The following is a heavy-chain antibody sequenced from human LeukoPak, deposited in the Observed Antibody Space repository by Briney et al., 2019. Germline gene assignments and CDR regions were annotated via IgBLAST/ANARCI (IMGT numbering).Heavy chain of an antibody. V-gene: IGHV3-23*01. CDR2: ISGSGAST. Sequence: GGSLRLSCAASGFTFSNYAMSWVRQAPGKGLEWVSLISGSGASTYYPDSVKGRFTISRDNSKNTLSLQMNSLRAEDTAVYYCAPDLRGSASSLDDWGQGTLSPSPQ. D-gene: IGHD6-25*01. CDR1: GFTFSNYA. J-gene: IGHJ4*02. CDR3: APDLRGSASSLDD.